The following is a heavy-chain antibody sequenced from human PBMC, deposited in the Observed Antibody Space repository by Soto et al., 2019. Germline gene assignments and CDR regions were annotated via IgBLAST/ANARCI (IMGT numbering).Heavy chain of an antibody. CDR1: AGTFSSYA. J-gene: IGHJ5*02. V-gene: IGHV1-69*13. CDR2: IIPIFGTA. Sequence: SVKLSCKASAGTFSSYAISWVRQAPGQGLEWMGGIIPIFGTANYAQKFQGRVTITADASTSTAYMELSSLRSEDTAVYYFARAVDTYYYDSSGYSGGNWFDPWGQGTLVTVSS. CDR3: ARAVDTYYYDSSGYSGGNWFDP. D-gene: IGHD3-22*01.